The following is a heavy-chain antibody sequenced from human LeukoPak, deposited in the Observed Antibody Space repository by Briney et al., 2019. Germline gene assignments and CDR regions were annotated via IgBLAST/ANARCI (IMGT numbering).Heavy chain of an antibody. CDR1: GFSFSSYG. CDR2: ISSSSSYI. J-gene: IGHJ4*02. Sequence: GGSLRLSCAASGFSFSSYGMHWVRQAPGKGLEWVSSISSSSSYIYYADSVKGRFTISRDNSKNTLYLQMNSLRAEDTAVYYCAGYAQRGYWGQGTLVTVSS. D-gene: IGHD2-2*01. CDR3: AGYAQRGY. V-gene: IGHV3-21*01.